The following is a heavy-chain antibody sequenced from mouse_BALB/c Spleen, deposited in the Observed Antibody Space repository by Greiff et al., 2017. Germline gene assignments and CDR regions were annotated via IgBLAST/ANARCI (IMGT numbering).Heavy chain of an antibody. J-gene: IGHJ3*01. D-gene: IGHD2-2*01. CDR3: ASYYGYDGGAWFAY. V-gene: IGHV1S135*01. CDR1: GYSFTDYN. CDR2: IDPYNGGT. Sequence: EVKLVESGPELVKPGASVKVSCKASGYSFTDYNMYWVKQSHGKSLEWIGYIDPYNGGTSYNQKFKGKATLTVDKSSSTAFMHLNSLTSEDSAVYYCASYYGYDGGAWFAYWGQGTLVTVSA.